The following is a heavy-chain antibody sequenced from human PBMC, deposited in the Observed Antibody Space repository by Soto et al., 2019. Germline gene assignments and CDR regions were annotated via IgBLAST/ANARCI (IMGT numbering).Heavy chain of an antibody. J-gene: IGHJ4*02. CDR2: INPSGGST. V-gene: IGHV1-46*03. D-gene: IGHD4-17*01. CDR1: GYTFTSYY. CDR3: ARSYDYSRFDY. Sequence: GGSVKVSCQASGYTFTSYYMHRVGQAPGQGLEWMGIINPSGGSTSYAQKFQGRVTMTRDTSTSTVYMELSSLRSEDTAVYYCARSYDYSRFDYWGQGTLVTVSS.